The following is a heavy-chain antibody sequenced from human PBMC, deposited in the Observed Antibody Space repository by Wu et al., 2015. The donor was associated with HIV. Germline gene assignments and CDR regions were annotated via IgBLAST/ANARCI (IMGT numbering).Heavy chain of an antibody. J-gene: IGHJ6*02. CDR1: GYTFTNYY. CDR3: AGRTRGNFFGLDV. CDR2: INSNGGST. V-gene: IGHV1-46*01. Sequence: QVQLVQSGAEVKKPGASVKVSCKASGYTFTNYYIHWVRQAPGQGLEWMGAINSNGGSTRYAQKFQGRVTMTSDTSTSTVYMELSNLRSEDTAVYYCAGRTRGNFFGLDVWGQGTTVIVSS.